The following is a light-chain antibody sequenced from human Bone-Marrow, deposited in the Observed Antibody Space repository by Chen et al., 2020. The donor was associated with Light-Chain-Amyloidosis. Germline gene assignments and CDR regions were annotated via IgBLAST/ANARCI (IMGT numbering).Light chain of an antibody. CDR3: QSADCSGTYEVI. J-gene: IGLJ2*01. V-gene: IGLV3-25*03. CDR1: DLPTKY. CDR2: RDT. Sequence: SYELTQPPSVSVSPGQTARNTCSGDDLPTKYAYWYQQKPGQAPVRVIHRDTERPSGISVRFSGSSSATTATLTFGGVQAAHEAAYHWQSADCSGTYEVIVGGGTKLTVL.